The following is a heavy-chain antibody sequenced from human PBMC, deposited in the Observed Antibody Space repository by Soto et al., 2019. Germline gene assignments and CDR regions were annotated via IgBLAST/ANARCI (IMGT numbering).Heavy chain of an antibody. J-gene: IGHJ5*02. CDR3: ARDPNWNNWFDP. Sequence: QVQLVESGGGVVQPGRSPRLSCAASGFTFSSYTMHWVRQAPGKGLEWVAVTSFDGSSKYYADSVKGRFTISRDNAKNTLYLLINSLRAEDTAVYYCARDPNWNNWFDPWGQGTLVTVSS. CDR1: GFTFSSYT. CDR2: TSFDGSSK. V-gene: IGHV3-30-3*01. D-gene: IGHD1-1*01.